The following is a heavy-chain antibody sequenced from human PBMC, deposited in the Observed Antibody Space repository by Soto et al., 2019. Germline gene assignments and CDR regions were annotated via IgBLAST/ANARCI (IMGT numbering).Heavy chain of an antibody. V-gene: IGHV4-59*08. CDR3: ARLKDASGSPRRHIDY. Sequence: SETLSLTCAVSGGSISSYYWSWIRQPPGKGLEWIGYIYYSGSTNYHPSLNSRVTISVDTSKNQFSLRLSSVTAADTAVYYCARLKDASGSPRRHIDYWGQGILVTVSS. D-gene: IGHD3-10*01. CDR2: IYYSGST. J-gene: IGHJ4*02. CDR1: GGSISSYY.